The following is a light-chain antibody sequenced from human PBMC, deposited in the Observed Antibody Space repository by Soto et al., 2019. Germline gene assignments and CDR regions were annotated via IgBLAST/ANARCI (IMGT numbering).Light chain of an antibody. J-gene: IGLJ2*01. Sequence: QSVLTQPASVSGSPGQSIAISCTGTSSDIGSYHYVSWYQHRPGKAPKLIIYEVSNRPSGVSDRFSGSKSGNTASLTISGLQAEDEADYYCSSYASSSTLVFGGGTKLTVL. CDR1: SSDIGSYHY. V-gene: IGLV2-14*01. CDR3: SSYASSSTLV. CDR2: EVS.